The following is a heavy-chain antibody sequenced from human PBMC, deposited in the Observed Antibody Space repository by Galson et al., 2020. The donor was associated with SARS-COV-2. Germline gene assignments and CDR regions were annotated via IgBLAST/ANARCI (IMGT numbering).Heavy chain of an antibody. CDR3: ARPNSGSYYGAFDY. CDR2: ISYDGSNK. D-gene: IGHD1-26*01. V-gene: IGHV3-30*01. Sequence: APGKGLEWVAVISYDGSNKYYADSVKGRFTISRDNSKNTLYLQMNSLRAEDTAVYYCARPNSGSYYGAFDYWGQGTLVTVSS. J-gene: IGHJ4*02.